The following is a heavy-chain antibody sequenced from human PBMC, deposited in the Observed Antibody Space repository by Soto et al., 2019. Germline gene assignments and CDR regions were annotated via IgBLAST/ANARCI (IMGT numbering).Heavy chain of an antibody. CDR3: AKGFIVAATTPEFDY. J-gene: IGHJ4*02. V-gene: IGHV3-23*01. Sequence: EVQLLESGGGLVQPGGSLRLSCAASGFTFTTYAMSWVRQAPGKGLEWVSGVTDSGGKTYYADSVKGRFTISRDNSKNTLYLQMNSLTVDDPAVYYCAKGFIVAATTPEFDYWGQGTLVTVSS. D-gene: IGHD1-26*01. CDR2: VTDSGGKT. CDR1: GFTFTTYA.